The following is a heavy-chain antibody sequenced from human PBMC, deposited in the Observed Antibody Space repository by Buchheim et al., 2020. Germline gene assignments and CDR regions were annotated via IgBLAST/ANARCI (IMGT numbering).Heavy chain of an antibody. D-gene: IGHD2-2*01. CDR3: ARGDSGLVPAANYYYGMDV. V-gene: IGHV1-8*01. CDR1: GYTFTSYD. CDR2: MNPNSGNT. J-gene: IGHJ6*02. Sequence: QVQLVQSGAEVKKPGASVKVSCKASGYTFTSYDINWVRQATGQGLEWMGWMNPNSGNTGYAQKFQGRVTMNRNTSISTAYMELSSLRSEDTAVYYCARGDSGLVPAANYYYGMDVWGQGTT.